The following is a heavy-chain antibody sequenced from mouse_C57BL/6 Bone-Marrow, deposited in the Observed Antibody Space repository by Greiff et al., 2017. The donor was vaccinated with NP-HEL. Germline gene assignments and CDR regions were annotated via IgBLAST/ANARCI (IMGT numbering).Heavy chain of an antibody. CDR2: INPYNGGT. CDR3: ARWETTVVEGDYFDY. CDR1: GYTFPDYY. J-gene: IGHJ2*01. Sequence: VQLQQSGPVLVKPGASVTMSCKASGYTFPDYYMNWVQQSHGKSLEWIGVINPYNGGTSYTQKFKGKATLTVDKSSNKSYMELKSLTTEDSAVYYCARWETTVVEGDYFDYWGQGTTLTVSS. V-gene: IGHV1-19*01. D-gene: IGHD1-1*01.